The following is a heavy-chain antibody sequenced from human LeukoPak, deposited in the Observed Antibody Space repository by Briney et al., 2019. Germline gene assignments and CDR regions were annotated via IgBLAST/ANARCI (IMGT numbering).Heavy chain of an antibody. Sequence: GASLKISSKGSGSSFNSYWIGGVRRMPGKGLQWWGVIYLDDSDTRYSPSLRGQVTISADKSINTSYLQWSTLKAADTAMYYCARRRDLYSRSYYPFDYWGQGTLVPGSS. J-gene: IGHJ4*02. V-gene: IGHV5-51*01. CDR3: ARRRDLYSRSYYPFDY. D-gene: IGHD1-26*01. CDR1: GSSFNSYW. CDR2: IYLDDSDT.